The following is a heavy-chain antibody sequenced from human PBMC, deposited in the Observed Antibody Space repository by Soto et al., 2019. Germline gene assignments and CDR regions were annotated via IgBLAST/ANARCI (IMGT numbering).Heavy chain of an antibody. CDR1: GGSIRSGGYY. CDR2: IYYSGNT. V-gene: IGHV4-31*03. CDR3: ARDRLMATAGTARHYFGLDV. J-gene: IGHJ6*02. Sequence: SETLSLTCTVSGGSIRSGGYYWSWVRQNPRRGLEWIGNIYYSGNTYYNPSLKSRLTISVDTSKNQFSLNLSTVTAADTAVHYCARDRLMATAGTARHYFGLDVWGQGTTVTVSS. D-gene: IGHD5-18*01.